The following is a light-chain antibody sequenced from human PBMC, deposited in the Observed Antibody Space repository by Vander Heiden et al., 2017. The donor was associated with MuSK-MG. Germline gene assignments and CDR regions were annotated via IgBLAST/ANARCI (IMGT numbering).Light chain of an antibody. CDR3: QQDVSSQKT. V-gene: IGKV3-20*01. CDR2: AAS. CDR1: QSVGSTF. Sequence: EIVLTQSPGTLSLSPGERATLSCRASQSVGSTFLAWYQQKPGQAPRLLIYAASTRATGIPDRFSGSGSGTDFTLSISRLEPEDFAVYYCQQDVSSQKTFGQGTKVEIK. J-gene: IGKJ1*01.